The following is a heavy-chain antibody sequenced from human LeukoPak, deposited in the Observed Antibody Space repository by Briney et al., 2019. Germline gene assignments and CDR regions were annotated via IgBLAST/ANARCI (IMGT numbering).Heavy chain of an antibody. J-gene: IGHJ4*02. CDR1: GFTFSSYS. CDR3: ARVGYDYVWGSYRTRYFDY. CDR2: ISSSSSTI. Sequence: PGGSLRLSCAASGFTFSSYSMNWVRQAPGKGLEWVSYISSSSSTIYYADSVKGRFTISRDNAKNSLYLQMDSLRAEDTAVCYCARVGYDYVWGSYRTRYFDYWGQGTLVTVSS. D-gene: IGHD3-16*02. V-gene: IGHV3-48*01.